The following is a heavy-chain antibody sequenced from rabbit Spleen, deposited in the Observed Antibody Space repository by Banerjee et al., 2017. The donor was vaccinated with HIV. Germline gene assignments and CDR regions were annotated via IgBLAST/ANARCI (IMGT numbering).Heavy chain of an antibody. V-gene: IGHV1S7*01. CDR2: IDPVFGSA. CDR3: ARGGGL. Sequence: QQLVESGGGLVKPEGSLKLSCTASGFDFSSYYMSWVRQAPGKGLEWIGYIDPVFGSAYYASWVNGRFSISRENTQNTVSLQLNSLTAADTATYFCARGGGLWGPGTLVTVS. CDR1: GFDFSSYY. J-gene: IGHJ4*01.